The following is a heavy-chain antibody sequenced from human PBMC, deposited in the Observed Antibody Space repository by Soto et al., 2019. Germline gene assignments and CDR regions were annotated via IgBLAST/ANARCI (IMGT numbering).Heavy chain of an antibody. CDR2: IIPTGST. D-gene: IGHD3-10*01. CDR3: ARGGITMAWNYYYYGMDV. CDR1: GASVSGQY. V-gene: IGHV4-34*01. Sequence: PSETLSLTCAVSGASVSGQYWSWIRQPPGKGLEWVGEIIPTGSTTYNPPLKSRLSFSLDTSKNHFSLNLSSVSVADTAVYYCARGGITMAWNYYYYGMDVWGQGTTVTVSS. J-gene: IGHJ6*02.